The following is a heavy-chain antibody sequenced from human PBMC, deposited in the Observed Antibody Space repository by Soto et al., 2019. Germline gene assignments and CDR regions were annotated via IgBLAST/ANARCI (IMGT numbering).Heavy chain of an antibody. V-gene: IGHV4-59*01. CDR2: IYYSGST. J-gene: IGHJ4*02. CDR3: ARSGIYGDILFDY. D-gene: IGHD4-17*01. CDR1: GGSISSYY. Sequence: SETLSLTCTVSGGSISSYYWSWIRQPPGKGLEWIGYIYYSGSTNYSPSLKSRVTISVDTSKNQFSLKLSSVTAADTAVYYCARSGIYGDILFDYWGQGTLVTVSS.